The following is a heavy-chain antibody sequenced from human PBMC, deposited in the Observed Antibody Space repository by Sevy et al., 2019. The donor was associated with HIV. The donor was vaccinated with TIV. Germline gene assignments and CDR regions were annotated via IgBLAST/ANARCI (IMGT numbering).Heavy chain of an antibody. V-gene: IGHV4-59*01. CDR3: ARDYYGSGSYLDY. D-gene: IGHD3-10*01. Sequence: SETLSLTCTVSGGSISSYYWSWIRQPPGKGLEWIGYIYYSGSTNYKPSLKSRVTISVETSKNQFSLKLRSVTAADTAVYYCARDYYGSGSYLDYWGQGTLVTVSS. CDR1: GGSISSYY. CDR2: IYYSGST. J-gene: IGHJ4*02.